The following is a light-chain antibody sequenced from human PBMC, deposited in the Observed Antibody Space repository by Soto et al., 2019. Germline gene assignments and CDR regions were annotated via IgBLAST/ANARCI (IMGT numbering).Light chain of an antibody. CDR1: QGISGF. CDR2: AAS. Sequence: DIQLTQSPSFLSASVGDRVTITCRASQGISGFLAWYQQKPGKAPKLLIYAASTFQGGVPSRFSGSGSGTEFTLTITSLQPEDFATYYCQQVNSYPRTFGQGTKLEIK. J-gene: IGKJ2*01. CDR3: QQVNSYPRT. V-gene: IGKV1-9*01.